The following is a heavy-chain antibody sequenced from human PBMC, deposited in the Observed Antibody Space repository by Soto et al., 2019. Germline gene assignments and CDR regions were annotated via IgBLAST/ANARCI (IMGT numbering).Heavy chain of an antibody. J-gene: IGHJ6*02. V-gene: IGHV1-18*01. CDR1: GYTFTSYG. CDR3: ARLGMGFYYYYGMDV. Sequence: ASVKVSCKASGYTFTSYGISWVRQAPGQGLEWMGWISAYNGNTNYAQKLQGRVTMTTDTSTSTAYMELRSLRSDDTAVYYCARLGMGFYYYYGMDVWDQGTTVTVSS. CDR2: ISAYNGNT. D-gene: IGHD1-26*01.